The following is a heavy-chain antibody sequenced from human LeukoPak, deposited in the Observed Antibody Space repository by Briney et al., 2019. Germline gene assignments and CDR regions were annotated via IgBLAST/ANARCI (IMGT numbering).Heavy chain of an antibody. CDR2: VYYTGST. V-gene: IGHV4-59*01. D-gene: IGHD3-10*01. CDR3: ARDRELGY. J-gene: IGHJ4*02. CDR1: GGSISSYY. Sequence: SETLSLTCTVSGGSISSYYWSWIRQPPGKGLEWIGYVYYTGSTNYNPSLKSRVTISIDTSKNQFSLMLSSVTAADTAVYYCARDRELGYWGQGTLVTVSS.